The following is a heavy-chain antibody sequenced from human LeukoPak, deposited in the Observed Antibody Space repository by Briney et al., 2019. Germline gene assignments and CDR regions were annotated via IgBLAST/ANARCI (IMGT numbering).Heavy chain of an antibody. CDR1: GYTFTSYG. Sequence: ASVKVSCKASGYTFTSYGISWVRQAPGQGLEWMGWISAYNGNTNYAQKLQGRLTMTTDTSTSTAYMELRSLRSDDTAVYFCARGGSSWSAEYFQHWGQGTLVTVSS. D-gene: IGHD6-13*01. CDR2: ISAYNGNT. V-gene: IGHV1-18*01. J-gene: IGHJ1*01. CDR3: ARGGSSWSAEYFQH.